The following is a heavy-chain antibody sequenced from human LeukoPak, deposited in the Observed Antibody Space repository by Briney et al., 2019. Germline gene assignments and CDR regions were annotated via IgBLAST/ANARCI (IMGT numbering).Heavy chain of an antibody. CDR1: GYTFTSYD. CDR3: ARANVGAFDY. CDR2: MNPNSGNT. V-gene: IGHV1-8*01. Sequence: ASVKVSCKASGYTFTSYDINWVRQATGQGLEWMGWMNPNSGNTGYAQKFQGRVTMTRSTSISTAYMELSSLRSDDMAVYYCARANVGAFDYWGQGTLVTVSS. D-gene: IGHD1-26*01. J-gene: IGHJ4*02.